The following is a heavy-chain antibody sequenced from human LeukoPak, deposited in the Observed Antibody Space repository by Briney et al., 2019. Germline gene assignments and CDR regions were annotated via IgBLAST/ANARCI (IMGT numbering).Heavy chain of an antibody. CDR2: IDPNTGDT. D-gene: IGHD3-10*01. Sequence: ASVKVSCKASGQSLTGYFIHWVRQASGQGLEWVGRIDPNTGDTIYAQNFQGRVTVTSATSISTAYMELSRLTSDDTAVYFCARLGLHGSGTYHFFDYWGQGTLVTVSS. CDR3: ARLGLHGSGTYHFFDY. J-gene: IGHJ4*02. CDR1: GQSLTGYF. V-gene: IGHV1-2*06.